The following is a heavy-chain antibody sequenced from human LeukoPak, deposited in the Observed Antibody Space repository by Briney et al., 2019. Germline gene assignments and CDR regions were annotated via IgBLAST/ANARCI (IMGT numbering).Heavy chain of an antibody. J-gene: IGHJ3*01. D-gene: IGHD3-16*01. CDR2: IYNSGST. Sequence: PSETLSLTCTVSGGSISSHYWSWIRQPPGKGLEWIGYIYNSGSTNYNPSLKSRVTTSLDTSKNQFSLHLTSVTAADTAVYFCARDDYGVFDAFDVWGQGTVVTISS. CDR3: ARDDYGVFDAFDV. V-gene: IGHV4-59*08. CDR1: GGSISSHY.